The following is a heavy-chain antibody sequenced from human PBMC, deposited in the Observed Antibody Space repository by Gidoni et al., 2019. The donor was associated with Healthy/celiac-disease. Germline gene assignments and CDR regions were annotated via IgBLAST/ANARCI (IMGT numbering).Heavy chain of an antibody. CDR2: IHTSGST. J-gene: IGHJ3*02. CDR1: GGPIRSGSYY. Sequence: QVQLQASRPRLVKPSPTLSPTFPGSGGPIRSGSYYWSWIRQPAGKGLGWIGRIHTSGSTNYNPSLKSRVTIAVDTTKNQFALKLSSVTAADTAVYYCARSPPRDFDWLLYDAFDIWGQGTMVTVSS. V-gene: IGHV4-61*02. D-gene: IGHD3-9*01. CDR3: ARSPPRDFDWLLYDAFDI.